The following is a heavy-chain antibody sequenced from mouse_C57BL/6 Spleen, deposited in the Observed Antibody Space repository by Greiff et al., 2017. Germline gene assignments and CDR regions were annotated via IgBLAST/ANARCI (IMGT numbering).Heavy chain of an antibody. CDR1: GYAFSSSW. Sequence: QVQLQQSGPELVKPGASVKISCKASGYAFSSSWMNWVKQRPGKGLEWIGRIYPGDGDPNYNGKFKGKATLTADKSSSTAYMQLSSLTSEDSAVYFCARGSNYGYFDVWGTGTTVTVSS. CDR3: ARGSNYGYFDV. V-gene: IGHV1-82*01. D-gene: IGHD2-5*01. CDR2: IYPGDGDP. J-gene: IGHJ1*03.